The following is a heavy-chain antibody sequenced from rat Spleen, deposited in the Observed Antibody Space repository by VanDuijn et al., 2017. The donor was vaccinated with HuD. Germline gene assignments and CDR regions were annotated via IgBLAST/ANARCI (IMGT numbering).Heavy chain of an antibody. Sequence: EVQLVESGGGLVQPGRSLKLSCAASGFTFSNYGMHWIRQAPTKGLEWVASISPSGGSTYYRESVKGRFTISKDNAKSTLYLQMDSRRSEDTATYYCAREQLYPSHVMDAWGQGASVTVSS. V-gene: IGHV5-19*01. CDR1: GFTFSNYG. D-gene: IGHD1-2*01. J-gene: IGHJ4*01. CDR2: ISPSGGST. CDR3: AREQLYPSHVMDA.